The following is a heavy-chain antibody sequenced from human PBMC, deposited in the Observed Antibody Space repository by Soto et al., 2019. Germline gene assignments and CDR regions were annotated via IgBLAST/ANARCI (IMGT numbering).Heavy chain of an antibody. J-gene: IGHJ5*02. CDR1: GFTFRSFS. CDR3: TRDASRDSSARGWFDP. Sequence: GGTLRLSCAASGFTFRSFSMNWVRQAPGKGLEWVSTISSNSAYIYYTDALRGRFTISRDNAKNSLHLQMNSLRAEDTAVYYCTRDASRDSSARGWFDPWGPGTLVTVSS. V-gene: IGHV3-21*01. D-gene: IGHD6-13*01. CDR2: ISSNSAYI.